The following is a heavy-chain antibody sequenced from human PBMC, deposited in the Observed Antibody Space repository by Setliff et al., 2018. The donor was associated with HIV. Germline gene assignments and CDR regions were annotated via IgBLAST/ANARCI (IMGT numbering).Heavy chain of an antibody. CDR1: GGSFSTYY. CDR2: VHSTGTT. D-gene: IGHD3-22*01. CDR3: ARARLTMTGGRLEPYAFDR. J-gene: IGHJ3*01. Sequence: SETLSLTCTVSGGSFSTYYWSWIRQPAGEGLEYIGRVHSTGTTIYNPSLKSRVTMSVDTSKNQLSLKLRSVTAADTAVYYCARARLTMTGGRLEPYAFDRWGQGTKVTVSS. V-gene: IGHV4-4*07.